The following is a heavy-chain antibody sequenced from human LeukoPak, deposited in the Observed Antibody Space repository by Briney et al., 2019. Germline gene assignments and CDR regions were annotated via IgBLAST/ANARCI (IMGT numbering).Heavy chain of an antibody. J-gene: IGHJ4*02. CDR1: GGSISSSSYY. V-gene: IGHV4-39*07. Sequence: SETLSLTCTVSGGSISSSSYYWGWIRQPPGKGLEWIGEINHSGSTNYNPSLKSRVTISVDTSKNQFSLKLSSVTAADTAVYYCARGLAGYSYGPLFDYWGQGTLVTVSS. CDR3: ARGLAGYSYGPLFDY. D-gene: IGHD5-18*01. CDR2: INHSGST.